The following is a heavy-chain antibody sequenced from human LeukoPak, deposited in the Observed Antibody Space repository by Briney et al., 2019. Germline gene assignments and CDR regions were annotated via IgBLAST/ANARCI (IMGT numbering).Heavy chain of an antibody. Sequence: SETLSLTCGVSGDFIISGDWWSWVRQPPGKGLEWIGEIYYSGSVKYNPSLESRVTISVDKSKNQFSLNLSSVTAADTAVYYCAREGSGWNPFDSWGQGTPVTVSS. D-gene: IGHD6-19*01. V-gene: IGHV4-4*02. CDR3: AREGSGWNPFDS. CDR1: GDFIISGDW. J-gene: IGHJ4*02. CDR2: IYYSGSV.